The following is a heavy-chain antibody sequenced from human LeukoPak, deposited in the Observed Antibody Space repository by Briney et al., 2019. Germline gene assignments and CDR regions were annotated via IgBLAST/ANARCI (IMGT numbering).Heavy chain of an antibody. J-gene: IGHJ4*02. CDR3: AKEALGYCSGGSCYAGFAY. CDR1: GFTFSSYG. D-gene: IGHD2-15*01. Sequence: GGSLRLSCAASGFTFSSYGMNWVRQAPGKGLEWVAFIRYDGSNKYYADSVKGRFTISRDNSKNTLYLQMNSLRAEDTAVYYCAKEALGYCSGGSCYAGFAYWGQGTLVTVSS. CDR2: IRYDGSNK. V-gene: IGHV3-30*02.